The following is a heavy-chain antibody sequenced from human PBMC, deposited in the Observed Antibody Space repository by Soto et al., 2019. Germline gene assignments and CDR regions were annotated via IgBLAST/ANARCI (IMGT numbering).Heavy chain of an antibody. CDR1: GGSISSGDYY. CDR3: ATFPGESHYYYGMDV. CDR2: IYYSGST. J-gene: IGHJ6*02. V-gene: IGHV4-30-4*01. Sequence: SETLSLTCTVSGGSISSGDYYWSWIRQPPGKGLEWIGYIYYSGSTYYNPSLKSRVTISVDTSKNQFSLKLSSVTAADTAVYYCATFPGESHYYYGMDVWGQGTTVTVSS. D-gene: IGHD3-16*01.